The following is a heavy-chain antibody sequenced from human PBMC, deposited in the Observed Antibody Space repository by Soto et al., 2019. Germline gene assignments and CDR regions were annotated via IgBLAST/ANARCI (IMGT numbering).Heavy chain of an antibody. J-gene: IGHJ4*02. CDR2: INPNSGGT. V-gene: IGHV1-2*02. Sequence: AASVKVSWKASGNTSTGYYMHWVRQAPGQVLVWMAWINPNSGGTNYAQKFQGRVTMTRDTSISTAYMALSRLRSDDTAVYSCFRPRTAYDILTGYSFDYWGQGTLVTVSS. CDR1: GNTSTGYY. CDR3: FRPRTAYDILTGYSFDY. D-gene: IGHD3-9*01.